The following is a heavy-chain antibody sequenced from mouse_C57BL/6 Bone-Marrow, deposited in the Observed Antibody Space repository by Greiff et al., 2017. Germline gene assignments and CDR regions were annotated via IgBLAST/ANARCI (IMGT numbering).Heavy chain of an antibody. CDR2: INPNYGTT. CDR1: GYSFTDYN. Sequence: QLESGPELVKPGASVKISCKASGYSFTDYNMNWVKQSNGKSLEWIGVINPNYGTTSYNQKFKGKATLTVDQSSSTAYMQLNSLTSEDSAVYYCARYYSNNYYAMDYWGQGTSVTVSS. V-gene: IGHV1-39*01. D-gene: IGHD2-5*01. CDR3: ARYYSNNYYAMDY. J-gene: IGHJ4*01.